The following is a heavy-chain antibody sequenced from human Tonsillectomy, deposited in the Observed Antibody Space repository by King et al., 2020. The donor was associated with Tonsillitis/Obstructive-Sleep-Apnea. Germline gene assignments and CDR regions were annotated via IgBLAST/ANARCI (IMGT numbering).Heavy chain of an antibody. V-gene: IGHV1-69*01. CDR1: GGTFSSYA. J-gene: IGHJ4*02. D-gene: IGHD2-15*01. CDR3: ARDLCNQKWGYCSGGSCYSKLGY. CDR2: IIPIFGTA. Sequence: QLVQSGAEVKKPGSSVKVCKASGGTFSSYAISWVRQAPGQGLEWMGGIIPIFGTANYAQKFQGRVTITADESTSTAYMELSSLRSEETAVYYCARDLCNQKWGYCSGGSCYSKLGYWGQGTLVTVSS.